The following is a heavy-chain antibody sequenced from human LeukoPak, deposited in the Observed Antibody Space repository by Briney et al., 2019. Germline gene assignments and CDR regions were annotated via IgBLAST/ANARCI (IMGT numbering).Heavy chain of an antibody. CDR2: INHSGST. Sequence: SETLSLTCAVYGGSFSGYYWSWIRQPPGKGLEWIGEINHSGSTNYNPSLKSRVTISVDTSKNQFSLKLSSVTAADTAVYYCARGQGYYYDSSGYSFDYWGQGTLVTVSS. CDR3: ARGQGYYYDSSGYSFDY. CDR1: GGSFSGYY. J-gene: IGHJ4*02. D-gene: IGHD3-22*01. V-gene: IGHV4-34*01.